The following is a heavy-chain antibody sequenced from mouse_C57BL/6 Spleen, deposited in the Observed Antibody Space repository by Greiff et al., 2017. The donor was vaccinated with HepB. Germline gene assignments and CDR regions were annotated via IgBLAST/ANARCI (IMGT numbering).Heavy chain of an antibody. Sequence: QVQLQQPGAELVKPGASVKLSCKASGYTFTEYCIHWVKQRPGQGLEWIGWIYPGSGSRKYNEKFKDKATLTADKPSSRVYMKLSSLTSEDSAVYYCARREDAGRAMAYWGQGTSVTVSA. J-gene: IGHJ4*01. V-gene: IGHV1-62-2*01. CDR2: IYPGSGSR. CDR1: GYTFTEYC. CDR3: ARREDAGRAMAY.